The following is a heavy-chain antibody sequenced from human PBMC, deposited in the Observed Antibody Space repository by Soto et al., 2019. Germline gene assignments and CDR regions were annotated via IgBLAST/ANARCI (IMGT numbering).Heavy chain of an antibody. V-gene: IGHV4-31*03. J-gene: IGHJ4*02. CDR3: ARMYLDYFDY. CDR1: GGSISSGGYY. Sequence: PSETLSLTCTVSGGSISSGGYYWSWIRQHPGKGLEWIGYIYYSGSTYYNPSLKSRVTISVDTSENQFSLKLSSVTAADTAVYYCARMYLDYFDYWGQGTLVTVSS. D-gene: IGHD2-8*01. CDR2: IYYSGST.